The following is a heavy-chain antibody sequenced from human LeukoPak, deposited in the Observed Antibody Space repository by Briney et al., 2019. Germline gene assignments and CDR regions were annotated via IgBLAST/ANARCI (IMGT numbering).Heavy chain of an antibody. CDR1: GYTFRSYG. CDR3: ARGLSDDFWSFYQDY. D-gene: IGHD3-3*01. CDR2: ISACNGKT. Sequence: ASVKVSCKASGYTFRSYGISWVRQAPGQGLEWMGWISACNGKTNYAQKVQGRVTLTTDTSTSTAYMEMRGLISDDTAVYYCARGLSDDFWSFYQDYWGQGTLLIVSP. J-gene: IGHJ4*02. V-gene: IGHV1-18*01.